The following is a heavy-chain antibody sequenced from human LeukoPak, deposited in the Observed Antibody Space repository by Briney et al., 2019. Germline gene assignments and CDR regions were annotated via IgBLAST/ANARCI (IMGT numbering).Heavy chain of an antibody. CDR1: GFTFSSYS. Sequence: PGGSLRLSCAASGFTFSSYSMNWVRQAPGKGLEWVSSISSSSSYIYYADSVKGRFTISRDNAKNSLYLQMNSLRAEDTAVYYCASISWGLLWFGELFSWGQGTLVTVSS. V-gene: IGHV3-21*03. CDR2: ISSSSSYI. J-gene: IGHJ4*02. D-gene: IGHD3-10*01. CDR3: ASISWGLLWFGELFS.